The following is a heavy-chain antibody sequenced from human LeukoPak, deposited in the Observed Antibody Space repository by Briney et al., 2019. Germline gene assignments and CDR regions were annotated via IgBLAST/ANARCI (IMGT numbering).Heavy chain of an antibody. CDR3: ARGKRSTVTYHGPYLFDY. V-gene: IGHV1-69*13. CDR1: GGTFSSYA. CDR2: IIPIFGTA. J-gene: IGHJ4*02. Sequence: ASVKVSCKASGGTFSSYAISWVRQAPGQGLEWMGGIIPIFGTANYAQKFQGRVTITADESTSTAYMELSSLRSEDTAVYYCARGKRSTVTYHGPYLFDYWGQGTLVTVFS. D-gene: IGHD4-17*01.